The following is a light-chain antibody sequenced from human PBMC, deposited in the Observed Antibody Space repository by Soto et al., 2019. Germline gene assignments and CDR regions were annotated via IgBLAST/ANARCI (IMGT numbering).Light chain of an antibody. V-gene: IGKV3-20*01. CDR3: PQYGNSPSYS. CDR1: QSVSSIY. CDR2: ATS. J-gene: IGKJ2*03. Sequence: EIVLTQSPGTLSLSPGERVTLSCRASQSVSSIYLAWYQQKPSQAPRLLIYATSTRATGIPDRFSGSGSGTDFPLTISRLEPEDFAVYYCPQYGNSPSYSFGQGTRLEIK.